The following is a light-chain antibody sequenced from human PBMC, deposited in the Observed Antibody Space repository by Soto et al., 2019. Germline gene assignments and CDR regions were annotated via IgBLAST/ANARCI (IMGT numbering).Light chain of an antibody. CDR3: SSFTSSSTYG. CDR2: EVS. Sequence: QSALTQPPSVSGSPGLSVTISCTGTSSDVGSYNRVSWYQQPPGTAPKLMIYEVSNRPSGVPDRFSGSKSGNTASLTISGLQAEDEADYYCSSFTSSSTYGFGTGTKVTVL. J-gene: IGLJ1*01. CDR1: SSDVGSYNR. V-gene: IGLV2-18*02.